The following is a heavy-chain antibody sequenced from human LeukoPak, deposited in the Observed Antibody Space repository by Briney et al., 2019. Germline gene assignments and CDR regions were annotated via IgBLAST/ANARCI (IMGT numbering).Heavy chain of an antibody. Sequence: PGRSLRLSCAASGFTFSSYDMHWVRQAPGKGLEWVALIWYDGSNKNYADSVKGRFTISRDNSKNTLFLQMNSLRAEDTAVYYCAREASDAFDIWGQGTTVTVSS. CDR1: GFTFSSYD. J-gene: IGHJ3*02. V-gene: IGHV3-33*01. CDR2: IWYDGSNK. CDR3: AREASDAFDI.